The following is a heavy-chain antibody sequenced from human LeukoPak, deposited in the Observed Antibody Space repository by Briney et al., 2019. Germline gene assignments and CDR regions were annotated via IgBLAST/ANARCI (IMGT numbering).Heavy chain of an antibody. CDR3: ARREGTTVVSKYYFDY. CDR1: GGSFSGYY. V-gene: IGHV4-34*01. Sequence: SETLSLTCAVYGGSFSGYYWSWIRQPPGKGLEWIGEINHSGSTNYNPSLKSRVTISVDTSKNQFSLKLGSVTAADTAVYYCARREGTTVVSKYYFDYWGQGTLVTVSS. CDR2: INHSGST. D-gene: IGHD4-17*01. J-gene: IGHJ4*02.